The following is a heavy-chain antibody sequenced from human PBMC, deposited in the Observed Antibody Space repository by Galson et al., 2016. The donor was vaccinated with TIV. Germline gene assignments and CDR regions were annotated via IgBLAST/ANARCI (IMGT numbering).Heavy chain of an antibody. D-gene: IGHD6-25*01. CDR2: IGSRSSDK. Sequence: SLRLSCAASGFTFGTFKMGWVRQAPGKGLVWVSSIGSRSSDKFYADTVKGRFTISRDNTKNTLFMQMNSLGVDDTAVYYCARVMDGSGWGYFDSWGQGTPVTVSS. CDR3: ARVMDGSGWGYFDS. CDR1: GFTFGTFK. V-gene: IGHV3-21*04. J-gene: IGHJ4*02.